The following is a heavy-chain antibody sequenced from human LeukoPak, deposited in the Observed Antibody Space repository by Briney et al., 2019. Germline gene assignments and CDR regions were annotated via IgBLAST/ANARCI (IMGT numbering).Heavy chain of an antibody. J-gene: IGHJ4*02. CDR1: GGSISDSSYY. V-gene: IGHV4-39*01. D-gene: IGHD4-17*01. Sequence: SETLSLTCAVSGGSISDSSYYWGWIRQPPGKGLEWFGTINYSGNTYHNPSLKSRVTLSVDASKNQFSLMVTSVTAADTAVYYCARLSYGLYGNFFFDQWGQGTLVAVSS. CDR2: INYSGNT. CDR3: ARLSYGLYGNFFFDQ.